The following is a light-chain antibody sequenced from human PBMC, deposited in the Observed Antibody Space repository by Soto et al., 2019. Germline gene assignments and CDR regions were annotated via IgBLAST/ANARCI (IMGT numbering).Light chain of an antibody. CDR2: EVN. Sequence: QSALTQPASVSGSPRQSITISCTGASSDVGGYTYVSWYQQHPGKAPKLMIYEVNNRPSGVSNRFSGSKSGNTASLTISGLQAEDEADYYGSSYTSSSTLYVFGTGTKVTVL. J-gene: IGLJ1*01. V-gene: IGLV2-14*01. CDR3: SSYTSSSTLYV. CDR1: SSDVGGYTY.